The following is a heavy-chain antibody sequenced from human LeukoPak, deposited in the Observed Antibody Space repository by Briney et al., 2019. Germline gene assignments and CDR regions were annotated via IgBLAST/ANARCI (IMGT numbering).Heavy chain of an antibody. Sequence: QPGGSLGLSCAASGFTFSSYWMSWVRQAPGKGLEWVANIKKDGSEKYYVDSVKGRFTISRDNAKKSLYLQMIRLRAEDTAVYYCARNRDSNWGQGTLVTVSS. CDR2: IKKDGSEK. CDR3: ARNRDSN. D-gene: IGHD2-21*02. J-gene: IGHJ4*02. CDR1: GFTFSSYW. V-gene: IGHV3-7*04.